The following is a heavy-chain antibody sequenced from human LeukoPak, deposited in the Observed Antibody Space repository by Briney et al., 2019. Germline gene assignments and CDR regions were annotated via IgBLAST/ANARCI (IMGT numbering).Heavy chain of an antibody. CDR3: TTNEAFDI. V-gene: IGHV3-15*01. CDR1: GFTFSNAW. J-gene: IGHJ3*02. CDR2: IKRKTDGEPT. Sequence: GGSLRLSCAASGFTFSNAWMNWVRQAPGKGLEWVGRIKRKTDGEPTDYAAPVKGRFTISRDDSENTLYLQMNSLKTEDTAVYYRTTNEAFDIWGQGTMVTVSS.